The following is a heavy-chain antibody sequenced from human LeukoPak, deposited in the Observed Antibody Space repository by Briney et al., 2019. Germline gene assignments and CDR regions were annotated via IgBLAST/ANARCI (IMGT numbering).Heavy chain of an antibody. CDR1: GFTFSSYS. Sequence: GGPLRLSCAASGFTFSSYSMNWVRQAPGKGLEWVSSISSSSSYIYYADSVKGRFTISRDNAKNSLYLQMNSLRAEDTAVYYCARGGVIVADFDYWGQGTLVTVSS. J-gene: IGHJ4*02. V-gene: IGHV3-21*01. CDR3: ARGGVIVADFDY. D-gene: IGHD5-12*01. CDR2: ISSSSSYI.